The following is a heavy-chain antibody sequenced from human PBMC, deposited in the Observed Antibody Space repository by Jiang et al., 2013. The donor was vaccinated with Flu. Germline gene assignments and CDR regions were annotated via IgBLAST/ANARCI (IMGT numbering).Heavy chain of an antibody. D-gene: IGHD2-21*01. Sequence: VQLVESGAEVKKPGSSVKVSCKASGGTFSSYAISWVRQAPGQGPEWMGGFIRIFETPNYAQKFQGRVTITADKSTNTVYMELSSLRSEDTAVYFCASQRDPIPDAWYFDLWGRGTLVTVSS. J-gene: IGHJ2*01. CDR1: GGTFSSYA. V-gene: IGHV1-69*06. CDR2: FIRIFETP. CDR3: ASQRDPIPDAWYFDL.